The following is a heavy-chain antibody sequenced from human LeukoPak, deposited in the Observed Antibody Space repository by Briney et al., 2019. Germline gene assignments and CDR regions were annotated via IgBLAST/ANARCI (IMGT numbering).Heavy chain of an antibody. CDR2: INSDGSST. CDR3: ARVEWDAFDI. CDR1: GFTFSSYA. V-gene: IGHV3-74*01. J-gene: IGHJ3*02. Sequence: GGSLRLSCAASGFTFSSYAMSWVRQAPGKGLEWVSRINSDGSSTSYADSVKGRFTISRDNAKNTLYLQMNSLRAEDTAVYYCARVEWDAFDIWGQGTMVTVSS. D-gene: IGHD3-3*01.